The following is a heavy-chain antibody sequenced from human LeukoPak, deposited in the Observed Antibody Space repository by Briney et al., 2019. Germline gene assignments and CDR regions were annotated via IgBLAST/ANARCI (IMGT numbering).Heavy chain of an antibody. J-gene: IGHJ4*02. CDR1: GFTVSSNY. Sequence: PGGSMRLSCAASGFTVSSNYMSWVRQAPGKGREWVSVIYSGGSTYYADSVKGRFTISRDNSKNTLYLQINSLRIEDTAAYYCAREVHYGEPDYWGQGTLVTVSS. D-gene: IGHD4-17*01. V-gene: IGHV3-53*01. CDR2: IYSGGST. CDR3: AREVHYGEPDY.